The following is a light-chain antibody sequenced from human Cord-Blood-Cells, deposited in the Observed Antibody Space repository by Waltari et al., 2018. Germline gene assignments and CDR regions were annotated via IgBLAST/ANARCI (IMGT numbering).Light chain of an antibody. CDR3: QQRSNWLFT. CDR1: QSVSSY. CDR2: DAS. J-gene: IGKJ3*01. V-gene: IGKV3-11*01. Sequence: EIVLIQPPATVSLSPGERATLSCRASQSVSSYLAWYQQKPGQAPRPLIYDASNRATGVPARFSGSGSGADFAHTSSSLAPEDFAVYYCQQRSNWLFTFSPGTTVDIK.